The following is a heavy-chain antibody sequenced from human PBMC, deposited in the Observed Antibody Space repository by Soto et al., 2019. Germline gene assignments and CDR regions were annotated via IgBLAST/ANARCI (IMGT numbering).Heavy chain of an antibody. CDR3: ARSEWWGTTMGMDV. CDR1: GGSFSGYY. V-gene: IGHV4-34*01. D-gene: IGHD1-7*01. CDR2: INHSGST. J-gene: IGHJ6*01. Sequence: SETLSLTCAVYGGSFSGYYWSWIRQPPGKGLEWIGEINHSGSTNYNPSLKSRVTISVDTSKNQFSLKLSSVTAADTAVYYCARSEWWGTTMGMDVWGQGTTVTVS.